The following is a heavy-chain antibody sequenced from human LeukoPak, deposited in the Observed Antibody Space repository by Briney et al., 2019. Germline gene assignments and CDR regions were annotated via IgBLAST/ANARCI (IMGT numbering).Heavy chain of an antibody. D-gene: IGHD3-10*01. V-gene: IGHV3-23*01. Sequence: GGSQRLSCAASGFTFSSFAMNRVRQAPGKGLEWVSTMSGDATSTYYADSVKGRFTISRDNSKNTLYLQMNSLKTEDTAVYYCARPSQYGSGTDYYFDSWGQGTLVTVSS. CDR2: MSGDATST. CDR3: ARPSQYGSGTDYYFDS. J-gene: IGHJ4*02. CDR1: GFTFSSFA.